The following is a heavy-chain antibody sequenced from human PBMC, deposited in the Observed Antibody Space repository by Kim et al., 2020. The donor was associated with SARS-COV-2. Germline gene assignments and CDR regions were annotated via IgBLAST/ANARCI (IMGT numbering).Heavy chain of an antibody. J-gene: IGHJ5*02. Sequence: SVKSRITINPDTSKNQFSLQLSSVTPEDTAVYYCARERGVITYLINWFDPWGQGTLVTVSS. D-gene: IGHD3-10*01. V-gene: IGHV6-1*01. CDR3: ARERGVITYLINWFDP.